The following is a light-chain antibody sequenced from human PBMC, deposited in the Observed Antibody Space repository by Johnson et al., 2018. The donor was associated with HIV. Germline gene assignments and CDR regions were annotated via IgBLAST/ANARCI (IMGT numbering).Light chain of an antibody. CDR1: SSNIGKNY. CDR3: ATWDSSLKV. CDR2: ENN. J-gene: IGLJ1*01. Sequence: QSVLTQSPSVSAAPGQKVTISCSGSSSNIGKNYVSWYQQFPGTAPKLLIYENNKRPSGIPERFSCSKSDTSATLGITGLQTGDEADYYCATWDSSLKVFGTGTKVTVL. V-gene: IGLV1-51*02.